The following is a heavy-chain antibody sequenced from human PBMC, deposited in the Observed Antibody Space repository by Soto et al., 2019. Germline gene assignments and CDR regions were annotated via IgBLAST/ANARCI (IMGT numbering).Heavy chain of an antibody. Sequence: GGSLRLSCAASGFTFSRYNMNWVRQAPGKGLEWVSYIGTSGSPIYYADSVKGRFTISRDNAKNSLYLPMDSLRAEDTAVYYCARDSGSYDSDVWGKGTTVTVSS. CDR1: GFTFSRYN. V-gene: IGHV3-48*01. CDR3: ARDSGSYDSDV. J-gene: IGHJ6*04. D-gene: IGHD5-12*01. CDR2: IGTSGSPI.